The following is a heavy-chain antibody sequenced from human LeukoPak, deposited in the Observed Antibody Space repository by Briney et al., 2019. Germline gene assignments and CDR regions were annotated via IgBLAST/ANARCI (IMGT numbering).Heavy chain of an antibody. CDR1: GFTFSSAW. J-gene: IGHJ4*02. Sequence: PGGSLRLSCAASGFTFSSAWMSWVRQAPGEGLEWVGRILSKTDGGTTDYAAPAKGRFTISRDESKNMLYLQMNSLKTDDTAVYYCTTDEGVGDYLDYWGEGALVTVSS. CDR3: TTDEGVGDYLDY. D-gene: IGHD3-10*01. CDR2: ILSKTDGGTT. V-gene: IGHV3-15*01.